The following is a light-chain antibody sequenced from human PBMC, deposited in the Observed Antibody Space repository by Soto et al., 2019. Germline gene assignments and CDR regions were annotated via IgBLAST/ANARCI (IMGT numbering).Light chain of an antibody. CDR1: SRVVSGSNY. CDR2: EVS. V-gene: IGLV2-14*01. J-gene: IGLJ1*01. Sequence: QSVLIQPASVSGSPGQSITISCTGTSRVVSGSNYVSWYQHHPHRAPKLLIYEVSYRPSGVSSRFSGSKSGNAASLTISGLQAEDEAHYYCSSYTSSNTLEVFGVGTKVTVL. CDR3: SSYTSSNTLEV.